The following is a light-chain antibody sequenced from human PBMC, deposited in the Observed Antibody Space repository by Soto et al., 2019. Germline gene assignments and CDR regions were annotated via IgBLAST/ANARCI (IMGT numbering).Light chain of an antibody. V-gene: IGKV3-11*01. CDR1: QSVSSY. Sequence: IVLTHSPATLSLYPGERATLSCRASQSVSSYLAWYQQKPGQAPRLLIYDASNRATGIPARFSGSGSGTDFTLTISSLEPEDFAVYYCQQRSNWPITLGQGTRLEI. CDR3: QQRSNWPIT. J-gene: IGKJ5*01. CDR2: DAS.